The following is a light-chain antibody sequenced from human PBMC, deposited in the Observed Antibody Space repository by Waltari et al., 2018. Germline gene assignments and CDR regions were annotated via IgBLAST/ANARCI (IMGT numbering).Light chain of an antibody. CDR1: QGVGSS. J-gene: IGKJ5*01. Sequence: IVLTQSPATLSLSPGARATLPCRASQGVGSSLAWYQQTPGLAPRLLIHDTFNRATGIPARFSGSGSGTDFTLTISSLEPEDFAVYFCQQGRSWPPVTFGQGTRLEIK. CDR2: DTF. CDR3: QQGRSWPPVT. V-gene: IGKV3-11*01.